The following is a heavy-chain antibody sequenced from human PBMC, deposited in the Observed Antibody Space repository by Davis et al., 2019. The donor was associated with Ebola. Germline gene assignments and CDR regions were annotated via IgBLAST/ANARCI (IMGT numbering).Heavy chain of an antibody. Sequence: ASVKVSCKASGYTFTGYYIHWVRQAPGQGLEWMGWINPNSGGTNYAQKFQGRVTMTRDTSISTAYMELSRLRSDDTAVYYCARALNRGRWLQLGYWGQGTLVTVSS. V-gene: IGHV1-2*02. CDR2: INPNSGGT. J-gene: IGHJ4*02. CDR3: ARALNRGRWLQLGY. D-gene: IGHD5-24*01. CDR1: GYTFTGYY.